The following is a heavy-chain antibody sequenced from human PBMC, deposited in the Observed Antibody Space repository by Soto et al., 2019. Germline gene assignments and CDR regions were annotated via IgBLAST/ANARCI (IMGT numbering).Heavy chain of an antibody. J-gene: IGHJ4*02. CDR1: GFTFSSYW. CDR3: ARPRPRVAY. CDR2: IKQDGSEK. Sequence: EVQLVESGGGLVQPGGSLRLSCAASGFTFSSYWMSWVRQAPGKGLEWVANIKQDGSEKYYVDSVKGRFTISRDNAKNSLYLKMNRVRAEDPAVFYCARPRPRVAYWGREPLFTAS. D-gene: IGHD6-6*01. V-gene: IGHV3-7*03.